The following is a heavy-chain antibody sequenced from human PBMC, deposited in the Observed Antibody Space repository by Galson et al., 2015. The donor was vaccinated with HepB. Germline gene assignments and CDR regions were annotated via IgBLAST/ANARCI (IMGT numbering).Heavy chain of an antibody. CDR2: IDPSDSYT. V-gene: IGHV5-10-1*01. CDR3: ARRLSETGYYNVGDY. J-gene: IGHJ4*02. CDR1: GYSFTSYW. Sequence: QSGAEVKKPGESLRISCTGSGYSFTSYWISWVRQMPGKGLEWMGRIDPSDSYTNYSPSFQGHVTISADKSISTAYLQWSSLKASDTAMYYCARRLSETGYYNVGDYWGQGTLVTVSS. D-gene: IGHD3-9*01.